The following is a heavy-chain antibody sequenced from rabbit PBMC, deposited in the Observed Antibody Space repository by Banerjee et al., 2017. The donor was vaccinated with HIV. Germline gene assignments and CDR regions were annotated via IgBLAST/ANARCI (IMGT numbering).Heavy chain of an antibody. CDR1: GFSFSSYW. V-gene: IGHV1S40*01. Sequence: QSLEESGGDLVKPGASLTLTCTASGFSFSSYWMCWVRQAPGKGLEWIACIYAGYSDNTAYASWAKGRFTISKTSSTTVTLQMTSLTAADTASYFCARDLAGVIGWNFNLWGQGTLVTVS. CDR3: ARDLAGVIGWNFNL. J-gene: IGHJ4*01. CDR2: IYAGYSDNT. D-gene: IGHD4-1*01.